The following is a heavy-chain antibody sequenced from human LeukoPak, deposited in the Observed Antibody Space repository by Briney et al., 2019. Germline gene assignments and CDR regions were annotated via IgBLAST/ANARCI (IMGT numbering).Heavy chain of an antibody. Sequence: PETLSLTCAVYGGSFSGYYWSWIRQPPGKGLEWIGEINHSGSTNYNPSLKSRVTISVDTSKNQFSLKLSSVTAADTAVYYCARLYCSSTSCYYYYYYYMDVWGKGTTVTVSS. V-gene: IGHV4-34*01. CDR2: INHSGST. D-gene: IGHD2-2*01. CDR3: ARLYCSSTSCYYYYYYYMDV. J-gene: IGHJ6*03. CDR1: GGSFSGYY.